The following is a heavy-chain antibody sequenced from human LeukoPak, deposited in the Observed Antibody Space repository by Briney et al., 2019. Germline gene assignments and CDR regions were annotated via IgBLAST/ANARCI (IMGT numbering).Heavy chain of an antibody. Sequence: SETLSLTCAVYGGSFSGYYWSWIRQPPGKGPEWIGEINHSGSTNYNPSLKSRVTISVDTSKNQFSLKLSSVTAADTAVYYCARAGMDVWGQGTTVTVSS. CDR3: ARAGMDV. CDR2: INHSGST. CDR1: GGSFSGYY. V-gene: IGHV4-34*01. J-gene: IGHJ6*02.